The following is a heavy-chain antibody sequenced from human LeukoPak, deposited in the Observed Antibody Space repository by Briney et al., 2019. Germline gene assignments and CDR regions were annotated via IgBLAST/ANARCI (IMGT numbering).Heavy chain of an antibody. CDR3: AKEGTHYYDSSGYPSPLYFDY. Sequence: GGSLRLSCAASGFTFSSYAMSWVRQAPGKGLGWVSAISGSGGSTYYADSVKGRSTISRDNSKNTLYLQVNSLRAEDTAVYSCAKEGTHYYDSSGYPSPLYFDYWGQGTLVTVSS. CDR1: GFTFSSYA. V-gene: IGHV3-23*01. J-gene: IGHJ4*02. D-gene: IGHD3-22*01. CDR2: ISGSGGST.